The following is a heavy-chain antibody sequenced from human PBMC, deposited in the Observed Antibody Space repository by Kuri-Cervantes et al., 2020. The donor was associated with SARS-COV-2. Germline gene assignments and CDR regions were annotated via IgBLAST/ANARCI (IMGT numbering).Heavy chain of an antibody. CDR1: GGSFSGYY. Sequence: ESLKISCAVYGGSFSGYYWSWIRQPPGKGLEWIGSIYHSGSTYYNPSLKSRVTISVDTSKNQFSLKLSSVTAADTAVYYCARQGLETPYNWFDPWGQGTLVTVSS. CDR2: IYHSGST. CDR3: ARQGLETPYNWFDP. D-gene: IGHD1-1*01. V-gene: IGHV4-34*01. J-gene: IGHJ5*02.